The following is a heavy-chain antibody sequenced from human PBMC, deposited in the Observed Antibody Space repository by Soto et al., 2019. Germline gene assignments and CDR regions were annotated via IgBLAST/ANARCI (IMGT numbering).Heavy chain of an antibody. D-gene: IGHD6-19*01. V-gene: IGHV3-23*01. J-gene: IGHJ4*02. CDR1: GFPFGENA. Sequence: PGGSLRLSCAASGFPFGENAMSWARQAPGKGLEWVSGISDSGATTYYADSVGGRFTISRDNSKNTLYLQMKSLRAEDSASYYCAKEDTSSGSLDYWGQGALVTVSS. CDR3: AKEDTSSGSLDY. CDR2: ISDSGATT.